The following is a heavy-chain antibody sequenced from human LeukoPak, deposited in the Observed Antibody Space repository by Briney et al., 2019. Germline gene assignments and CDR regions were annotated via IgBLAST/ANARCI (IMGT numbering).Heavy chain of an antibody. Sequence: SVTVSFKGSGFTFTISTMQRVRQARGQRNEWIGWIVFGSGNTNYAQKFQERVTITRHMPTSTAYMELISLRSEDTAVYYCAAENRYFSGGSCYSDVYWGQGTLVTVSS. CDR3: AAENRYFSGGSCYSDVY. V-gene: IGHV1-58*02. J-gene: IGHJ4*02. CDR1: GFTFTIST. D-gene: IGHD2-15*01. CDR2: IVFGSGNT.